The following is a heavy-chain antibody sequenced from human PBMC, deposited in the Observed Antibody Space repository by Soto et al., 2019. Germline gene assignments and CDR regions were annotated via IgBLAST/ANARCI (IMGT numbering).Heavy chain of an antibody. CDR3: AGRPHYGEENYGMDV. J-gene: IGHJ6*02. V-gene: IGHV1-46*01. D-gene: IGHD4-17*01. CDR1: GYTFTGYY. Sequence: ASVNVSCKAAGYTFTGYYMHWVRQAPGQGLEWMGIINPSGGSTSYAQKFQGRVTMTRDTSTSTVYMELSSLRSEDTAVYYCAGRPHYGEENYGMDVCGQGTTVTVS. CDR2: INPSGGST.